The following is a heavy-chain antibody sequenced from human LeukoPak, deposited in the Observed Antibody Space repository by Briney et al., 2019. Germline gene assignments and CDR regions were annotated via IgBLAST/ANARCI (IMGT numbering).Heavy chain of an antibody. Sequence: ASVKVSCKASGYTFTSYGISWVRQAPGQGLEWTGWISAYNGNTDYAQKLQGRVTMTTDTSTSTAYMELRSLRSDDTAVYYCARFGISVYYYDSSGSYYFDYWGQGTLVTVSS. V-gene: IGHV1-18*01. CDR3: ARFGISVYYYDSSGSYYFDY. CDR1: GYTFTSYG. D-gene: IGHD3-22*01. J-gene: IGHJ4*02. CDR2: ISAYNGNT.